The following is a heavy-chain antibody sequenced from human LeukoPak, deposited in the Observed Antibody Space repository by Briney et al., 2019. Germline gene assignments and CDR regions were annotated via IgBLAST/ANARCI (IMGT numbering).Heavy chain of an antibody. V-gene: IGHV4-59*01. Sequence: PSETLSLTCTVSGGSISSYYWSWIRQPPGKGLEWIGYIYYSGSTNYNPSLKSRVTISVDTSKNQFSLKLSSVTAADTAVYYCARAALYSNYWDYWGQGTLVTVSS. J-gene: IGHJ4*02. CDR1: GGSISSYY. CDR2: IYYSGST. CDR3: ARAALYSNYWDY. D-gene: IGHD4-11*01.